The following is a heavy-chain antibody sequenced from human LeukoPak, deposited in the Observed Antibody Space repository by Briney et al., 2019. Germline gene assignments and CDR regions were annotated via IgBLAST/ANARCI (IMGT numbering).Heavy chain of an antibody. V-gene: IGHV1-46*01. J-gene: IGHJ4*02. CDR3: ARETSEYYGSGSYYDY. D-gene: IGHD3-10*01. Sequence: ASVKVSCMASGYTFTSYYMHWVRQAPGQGLEWMGIINPSGGRASYAQKFQGRVTMTRDMSTSTVYMELSSLRSEGTAVYYCARETSEYYGSGSYYDYWGQGTLVTVSS. CDR1: GYTFTSYY. CDR2: INPSGGRA.